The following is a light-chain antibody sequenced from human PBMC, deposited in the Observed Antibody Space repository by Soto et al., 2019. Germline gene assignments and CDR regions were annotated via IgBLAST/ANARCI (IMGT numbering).Light chain of an antibody. Sequence: LTQPASVSGSPGQSITISCTGTSSDVGGYNYVSWYQQHPGKAPKLMTYDVSNRPSGVSNRFSGSKSGNTASLTISGLQAEDGADYYCSSYTSSSTRVFGTGTKVTVL. V-gene: IGLV2-14*01. CDR3: SSYTSSSTRV. CDR1: SSDVGGYNY. J-gene: IGLJ1*01. CDR2: DVS.